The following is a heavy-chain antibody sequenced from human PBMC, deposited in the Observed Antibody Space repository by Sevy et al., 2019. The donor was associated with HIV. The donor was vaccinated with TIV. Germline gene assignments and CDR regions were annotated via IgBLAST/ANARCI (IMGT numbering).Heavy chain of an antibody. CDR3: TATCITIFGVVNHPFCGMDV. CDR1: GFTFSNAW. CDR2: IKSKTDGGTT. V-gene: IGHV3-15*01. D-gene: IGHD3-3*01. Sequence: GGSLRLSCAASGFTFSNAWMSWVRQAPGKGLEWVGRIKSKTDGGTTDYAAPVKGRFTISRDDSKNTRYLQMNSLKTADTAVYYCTATCITIFGVVNHPFCGMDVWGQGTTVTVSS. J-gene: IGHJ6*02.